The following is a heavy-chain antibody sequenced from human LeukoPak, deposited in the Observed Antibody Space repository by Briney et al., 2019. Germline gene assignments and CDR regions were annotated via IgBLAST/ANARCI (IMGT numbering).Heavy chain of an antibody. V-gene: IGHV1-2*02. CDR3: ARDLETRGVLDY. Sequence: GASVKVSCKASGYTFTGYYMHWVRQAPGQGLEWMGWINPNSGGTSYAQKFQGRVTMTRDTSISTAYMELSRLRSDDTAVYYCARDLETRGVLDYWGQGTLVTVSS. CDR2: INPNSGGT. J-gene: IGHJ4*02. D-gene: IGHD3-10*01. CDR1: GYTFTGYY.